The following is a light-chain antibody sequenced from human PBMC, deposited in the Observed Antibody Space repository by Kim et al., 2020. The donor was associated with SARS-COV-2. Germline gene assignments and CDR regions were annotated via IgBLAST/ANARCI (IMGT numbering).Light chain of an antibody. CDR2: DNN. CDR1: SSNIGNNY. V-gene: IGLV1-51*01. J-gene: IGLJ3*02. CDR3: GTWNGSLSAWV. Sequence: GQKVNISCSGSSSNIGNNYVSWYRQLPGTAPKPLIYDNNKRPSGIPDRFSGSNSGTSATLGITGLQTGDEADYYCGTWNGSLSAWVFGGGTQLTVL.